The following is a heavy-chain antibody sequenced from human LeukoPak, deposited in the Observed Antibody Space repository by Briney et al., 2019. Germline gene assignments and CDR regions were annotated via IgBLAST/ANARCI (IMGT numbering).Heavy chain of an antibody. V-gene: IGHV3-23*01. CDR3: ARDGIAAAGTRQGVDY. Sequence: TGGSLRLSCAASGFTFSSYAMSWVRQAPGKGLEWVSAISGSGGSTYYADSVKGRFTISRDNSKNTLYLQMNSLRAEDTAVYYCARDGIAAAGTRQGVDYWGQGTLVTVSS. J-gene: IGHJ4*02. CDR1: GFTFSSYA. D-gene: IGHD6-13*01. CDR2: ISGSGGST.